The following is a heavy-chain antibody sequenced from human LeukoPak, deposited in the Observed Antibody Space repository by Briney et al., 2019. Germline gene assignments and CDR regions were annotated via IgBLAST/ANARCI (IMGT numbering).Heavy chain of an antibody. CDR3: ARVGYYGSGSYD. D-gene: IGHD3-10*01. CDR2: ISSSSSYI. Sequence: GGSLRLSCAASGFTFSSYSMNWVRQAPGKRLEWVSSISSSSSYIYYADSVKGRFTISRDNAKNSLYLKMNSLRAEDTAVYYCARVGYYGSGSYDWGQGTLVTVSS. J-gene: IGHJ1*01. V-gene: IGHV3-21*01. CDR1: GFTFSSYS.